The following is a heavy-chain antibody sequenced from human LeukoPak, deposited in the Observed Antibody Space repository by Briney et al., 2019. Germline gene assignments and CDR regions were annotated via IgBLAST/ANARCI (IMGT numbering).Heavy chain of an antibody. CDR3: AGGPEMATIERRGDY. D-gene: IGHD5-24*01. CDR2: IYYSGST. J-gene: IGHJ4*02. Sequence: PSETLSLTCTVSGGSMSPYHWGWIRQPPGKGLEWTGYIYYSGSTNYNPSLNSRVTISVDTSKNQFSLRLSSVTAADTAVYYCAGGPEMATIERRGDYLGPGTPVTVSS. CDR1: GGSMSPYH. V-gene: IGHV4-59*12.